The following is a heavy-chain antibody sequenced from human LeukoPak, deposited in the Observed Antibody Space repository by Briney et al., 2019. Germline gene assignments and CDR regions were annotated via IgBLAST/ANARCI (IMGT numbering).Heavy chain of an antibody. D-gene: IGHD6-6*01. CDR1: GGSISSYY. CDR2: IYYSGST. J-gene: IGHJ4*02. CDR3: AGGIAARPFDY. Sequence: SETLSLTCTVSGGSISSYYWSWIRQHPGKGLEWIGSIYYSGSTYYNPSLKSRVTISVDTSKNQFSLKLSSVTAADTAVYYCAGGIAARPFDYWGQGTLVTVSS. V-gene: IGHV4-59*05.